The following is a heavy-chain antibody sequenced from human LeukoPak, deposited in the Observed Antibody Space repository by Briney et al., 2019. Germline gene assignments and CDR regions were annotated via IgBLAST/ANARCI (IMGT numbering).Heavy chain of an antibody. CDR3: AGDQRDYGSGSPPYKHNWFDP. V-gene: IGHV4-59*12. CDR1: GVSISSYY. CDR2: IYYSGST. D-gene: IGHD3-10*01. J-gene: IGHJ5*02. Sequence: ASETLSLTCTVSGVSISSYYWSWIRQPPGKGLEWIGYIYYSGSTNYNPSLKSRVTISVDTSKNQFSLKLSSVTAADTAVYYCAGDQRDYGSGSPPYKHNWFDPWGQGTLVTVSS.